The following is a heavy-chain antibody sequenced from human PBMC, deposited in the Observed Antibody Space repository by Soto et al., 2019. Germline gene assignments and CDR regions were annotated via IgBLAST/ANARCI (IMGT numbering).Heavy chain of an antibody. CDR1: GYSFTSYW. Sequence: GESLKISCKGSGYSFTSYWISWVRQMPGKGLEWMGRIDPSDSYSNYSPSFQGHVTISVDKPISTAYLQWSSLKASDTAMYYCASRYSGYDHYYYGMDVWGQGTTVTVSS. J-gene: IGHJ6*02. V-gene: IGHV5-10-1*01. D-gene: IGHD5-12*01. CDR2: IDPSDSYS. CDR3: ASRYSGYDHYYYGMDV.